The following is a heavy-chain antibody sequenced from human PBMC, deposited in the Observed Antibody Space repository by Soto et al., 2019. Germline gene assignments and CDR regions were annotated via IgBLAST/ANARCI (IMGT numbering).Heavy chain of an antibody. CDR2: INPNSGGT. J-gene: IGHJ4*02. Sequence: ASVKVSCKASGYTFTGYYMHWVRQAPGQGLEWMGWINPNSGGTNYAQKFQGWVTMTRDTSISTAYMELSRLRSDDTAVYYCARGGVEAAAPILYYFDYWGQGTLFTVSS. CDR3: ARGGVEAAAPILYYFDY. CDR1: GYTFTGYY. V-gene: IGHV1-2*04. D-gene: IGHD6-13*01.